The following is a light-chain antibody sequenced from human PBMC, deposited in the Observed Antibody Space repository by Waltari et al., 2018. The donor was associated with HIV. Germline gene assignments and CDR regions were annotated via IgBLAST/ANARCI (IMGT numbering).Light chain of an antibody. CDR1: SSNLGAGSD. CDR2: ASY. J-gene: IGLJ2*01. V-gene: IGLV1-40*01. CDR3: QTYDSSLSGPV. Sequence: QSVLTQPPSVSGAPGQRVTISCTGSSSNLGAGSDIPRYQQLPGTAPKLLIYASYNRPSGVPDRFSGSKSGTSASLAITGLQAEDEADYYCQTYDSSLSGPVFGGGTKLTVL.